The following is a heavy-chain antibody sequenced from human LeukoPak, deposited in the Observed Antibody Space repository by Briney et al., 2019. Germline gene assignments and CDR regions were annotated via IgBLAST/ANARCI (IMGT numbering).Heavy chain of an antibody. CDR3: ARGIVATKRSAFDI. CDR2: ISYDGSNK. V-gene: IGHV3-30-3*01. J-gene: IGHJ3*02. Sequence: GRSLRLSCAASGFTFSSYAMHWVRQAPGKGLEWVAVISYDGSNKYYADTVKGRFTISRDNSKNTLYLQMNSLRAEDTAVCYCARGIVATKRSAFDIWGQGTMVTVSS. D-gene: IGHD5-12*01. CDR1: GFTFSSYA.